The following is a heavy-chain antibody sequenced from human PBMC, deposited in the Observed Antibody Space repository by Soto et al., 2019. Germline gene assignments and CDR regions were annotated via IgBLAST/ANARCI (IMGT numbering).Heavy chain of an antibody. CDR1: GFTFSSYA. Sequence: HPGGSLRLSCAASGFTFSSYAMHWVRQAPGKGLEWVAVISYDGSNKYYADSVKGRFTISRDNSKNTLYLQMNSLRAEDTAVYYCARGIGRRGDYYYYYYGMDVWGQGTTVTVSS. D-gene: IGHD4-17*01. CDR3: ARGIGRRGDYYYYYYGMDV. J-gene: IGHJ6*02. V-gene: IGHV3-30-3*01. CDR2: ISYDGSNK.